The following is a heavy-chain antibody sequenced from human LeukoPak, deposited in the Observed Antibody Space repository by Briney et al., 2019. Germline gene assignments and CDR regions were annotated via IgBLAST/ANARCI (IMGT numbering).Heavy chain of an antibody. Sequence: QTGGSLRLSCAASGFTFDDYAMHCVRQAPGKGLEWVSLISGDGDSTYYADSVKGRFTISRDNSKNSLYLQMNSLRTEDTALYYCAKDLIEINYGGNSHSSYWGQGTLVTVSS. CDR1: GFTFDDYA. D-gene: IGHD4-23*01. J-gene: IGHJ4*02. CDR2: ISGDGDST. CDR3: AKDLIEINYGGNSHSSY. V-gene: IGHV3-43*02.